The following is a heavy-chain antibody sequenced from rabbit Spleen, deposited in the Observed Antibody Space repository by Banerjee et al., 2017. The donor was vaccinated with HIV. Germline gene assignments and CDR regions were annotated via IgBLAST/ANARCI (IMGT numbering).Heavy chain of an antibody. V-gene: IGHV1S45*01. CDR2: IYSGIGYT. CDR3: ARVSEASGWGEDL. Sequence: QEQLEESGGDLVKPEGSLTLTCKASGFSFSSSWYPCWVRQAPGKGLEWIGYIYSGIGYTYYASWAKGRFTISKTSSTTVTLQITSLTVADTATYFCARVSEASGWGEDLWGQGTLVTVS. CDR1: GFSFSSSWY. J-gene: IGHJ4*01. D-gene: IGHD4-1*01.